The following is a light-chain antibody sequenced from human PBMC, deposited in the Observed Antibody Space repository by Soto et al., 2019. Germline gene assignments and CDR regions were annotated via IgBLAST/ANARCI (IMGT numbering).Light chain of an antibody. CDR1: SSDVGGYNY. J-gene: IGLJ1*01. V-gene: IGLV2-14*01. CDR2: DVS. CDR3: SSYTSSSTLVYV. Sequence: QSALPQPASVSGSPGQSITISCKGTSSDVGGYNYVSWYQQHPGKAPKLMIYDVSNRPSGVSNRFSGSKSGNTASLTISGLQAEDEADYYCSSYTSSSTLVYVFGTGTKVTVL.